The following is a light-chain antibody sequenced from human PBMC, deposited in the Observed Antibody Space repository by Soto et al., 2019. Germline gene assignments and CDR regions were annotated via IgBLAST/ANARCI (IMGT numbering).Light chain of an antibody. CDR1: QSFRGL. Sequence: EVVLTQSPVTLSLSPGERATLSCRASQSFRGLLAWYQQKPGQAPRLLIYDASSRATGIPDRFSGSGSGTDFTLTISGLEPEDFAVYYCQQFTFSPWTFGQGARVEI. J-gene: IGKJ1*01. V-gene: IGKV3-20*01. CDR3: QQFTFSPWT. CDR2: DAS.